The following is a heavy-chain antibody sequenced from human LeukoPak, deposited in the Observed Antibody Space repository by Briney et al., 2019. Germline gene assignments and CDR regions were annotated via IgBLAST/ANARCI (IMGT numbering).Heavy chain of an antibody. V-gene: IGHV3-30*02. D-gene: IGHD6-19*01. CDR1: GFIFSSYG. J-gene: IGHJ4*02. CDR2: IRFAGNNK. CDR3: SKGRTVTGTLALDY. Sequence: PGGSLRLSCAASGFIFSSYGMHWVRQAPGKGLEWVAFIRFAGNNKYYADSVKGRFTISRDNSRNTLYLQVNSLRAEDTAIYYCSKGRTVTGTLALDYWGQGTLVTVSS.